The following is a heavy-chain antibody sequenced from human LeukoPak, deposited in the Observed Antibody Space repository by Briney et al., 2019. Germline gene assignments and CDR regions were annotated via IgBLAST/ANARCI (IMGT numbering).Heavy chain of an antibody. Sequence: ASVKVSCKASGYTFNGFYLHWVRQAPGQGLERMGWINPNSGGTNYAQKFQGRVTMTRDTSISTAYMELSRLRSDDTAVYYCARWMGTVTTPDYWGQGTLVTVSS. V-gene: IGHV1-2*02. D-gene: IGHD4-11*01. CDR3: ARWMGTVTTPDY. CDR2: INPNSGGT. CDR1: GYTFNGFY. J-gene: IGHJ4*02.